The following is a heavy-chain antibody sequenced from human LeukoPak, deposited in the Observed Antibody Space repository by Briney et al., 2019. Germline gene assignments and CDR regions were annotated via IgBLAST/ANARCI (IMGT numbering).Heavy chain of an antibody. CDR1: GFTFSSCA. J-gene: IGHJ4*02. Sequence: AGGFLRLSCAASGFTFSSCAMSWVRRAPGKGLEWVSTIIDRGNSLYYADSVEGRFTISRDNSKNTLYLQMNSLRAGDTAVYYCAKDPIFSGSYGVFDSWGQGTLVTVSS. CDR3: AKDPIFSGSYGVFDS. D-gene: IGHD1-26*01. CDR2: IIDRGNSL. V-gene: IGHV3-23*01.